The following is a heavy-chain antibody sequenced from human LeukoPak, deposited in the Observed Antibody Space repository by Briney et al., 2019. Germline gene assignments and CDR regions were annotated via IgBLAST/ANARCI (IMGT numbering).Heavy chain of an antibody. Sequence: PSETLSLTCSVSGGSINSGGYYWGWIRQTPGKGLEWIGSIFYDGDTFYNPSLKGRVTFSLDMSKNHFSLTLTSVTAADTAVYYCARDQGYYYGSGSYPFDAWGQGTLVTVSS. V-gene: IGHV4-39*07. D-gene: IGHD3-10*01. CDR2: IFYDGDT. CDR3: ARDQGYYYGSGSYPFDA. CDR1: GGSINSGGYY. J-gene: IGHJ5*02.